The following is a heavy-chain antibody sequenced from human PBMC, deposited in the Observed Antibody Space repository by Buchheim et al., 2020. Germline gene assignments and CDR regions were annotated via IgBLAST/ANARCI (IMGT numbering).Heavy chain of an antibody. J-gene: IGHJ4*02. CDR3: AKDQYYYDSSGYWEVGFDY. CDR2: ISYDGSNK. D-gene: IGHD3-22*01. Sequence: QVQLVESGGGVVQPGRSLRLSCAASGFTFSSYGMHWVRQAPGKGLEWVAVISYDGSNKYYADSVKGRFTISRDNSKNTLYLQMNSLRAEDKAVYYCAKDQYYYDSSGYWEVGFDYWGQGTL. CDR1: GFTFSSYG. V-gene: IGHV3-30*18.